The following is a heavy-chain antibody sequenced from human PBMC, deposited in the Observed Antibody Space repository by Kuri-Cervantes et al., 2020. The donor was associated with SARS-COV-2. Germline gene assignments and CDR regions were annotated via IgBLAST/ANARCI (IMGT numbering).Heavy chain of an antibody. CDR2: IYYSGST. CDR1: GGSISSSSYY. Sequence: SETLSLTCTVSGGSISSSSYYWGWIRQPPGKGLERIGSIYYSGSTYYNPSLKSRVTISVDTSKNQFSLKLTSVTAAGTAVYYCARRSYYDFFTGYYIPFYMDVWGKGTTVTVSS. V-gene: IGHV4-39*01. D-gene: IGHD3-9*01. J-gene: IGHJ6*03. CDR3: ARRSYYDFFTGYYIPFYMDV.